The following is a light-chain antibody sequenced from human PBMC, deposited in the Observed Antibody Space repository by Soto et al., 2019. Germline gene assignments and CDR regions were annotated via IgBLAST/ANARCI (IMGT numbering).Light chain of an antibody. CDR3: RSYTSSSTHYV. CDR1: SSDVGGYNH. J-gene: IGLJ1*01. Sequence: QSVLTQPASVSGSPGQSITISCTGTSSDVGGYNHVSWYQQHPGKAPKLLIYDVSNRPSGVSNRFSGYKSGNTASLTISGLQAEDEYDSYCRSYTSSSTHYVFGPGTKLTVL. CDR2: DVS. V-gene: IGLV2-14*01.